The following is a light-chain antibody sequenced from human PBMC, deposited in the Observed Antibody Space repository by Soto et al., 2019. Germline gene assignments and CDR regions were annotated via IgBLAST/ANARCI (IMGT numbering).Light chain of an antibody. CDR1: QSLINY. CDR2: DAS. V-gene: IGKV3-11*01. CDR3: QHRSNSWT. Sequence: EIVLTLSPATLSLSPGERATLSCRASQSLINYLAWYQQKPGQAPRLLIYDASSRATGIPARFSGSGSGTDFTLTIASLEPEDFAVYYCQHRSNSWTFGQGTKVEIK. J-gene: IGKJ1*01.